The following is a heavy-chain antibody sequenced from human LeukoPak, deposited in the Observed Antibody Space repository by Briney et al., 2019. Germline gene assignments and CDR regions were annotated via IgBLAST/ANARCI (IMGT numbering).Heavy chain of an antibody. D-gene: IGHD3-10*01. Sequence: GGSLRLSCAASGFIFSVYSMNWVRQAPGKGLEWVSYISSSGSAIYYADSVKGRFTISRDNAKNSLYLQMDSLRAGDTAVYYCAGPSGSGTYYPFDYWGQGTLVTVSS. J-gene: IGHJ4*02. V-gene: IGHV3-48*01. CDR3: AGPSGSGTYYPFDY. CDR1: GFIFSVYS. CDR2: ISSSGSAI.